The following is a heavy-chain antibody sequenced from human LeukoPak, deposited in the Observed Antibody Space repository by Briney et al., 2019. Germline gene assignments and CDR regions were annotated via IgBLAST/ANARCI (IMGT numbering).Heavy chain of an antibody. V-gene: IGHV3-74*01. CDR2: IDRGGSTT. CDR3: AREHRNVGATVDN. D-gene: IGHD1-26*01. Sequence: GGSLRLSCAASGFTFSDYWMHWVRQAPGKGLVWVSWIDRGGSTTYYADSVKGRFTISRDTGKNTLYLQMNSLRAEDTAVYYCAREHRNVGATVDNWGQGTLVTVSS. J-gene: IGHJ4*02. CDR1: GFTFSDYW.